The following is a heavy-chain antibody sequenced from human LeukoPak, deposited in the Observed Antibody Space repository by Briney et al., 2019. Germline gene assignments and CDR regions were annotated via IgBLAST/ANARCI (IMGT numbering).Heavy chain of an antibody. D-gene: IGHD3-22*01. V-gene: IGHV3-48*01. CDR1: GFTFSSYS. Sequence: GGSLRLSCAASGFTFSSYSMNWVRQAPGKGLEWVSYISSSSSTIYYADSVKGRFTISRDNAKSSLYLQMNSLRAEDTAVYYCARDVNRGYYDSSGYYPDYWGQGTLVTVSS. J-gene: IGHJ4*02. CDR2: ISSSSSTI. CDR3: ARDVNRGYYDSSGYYPDY.